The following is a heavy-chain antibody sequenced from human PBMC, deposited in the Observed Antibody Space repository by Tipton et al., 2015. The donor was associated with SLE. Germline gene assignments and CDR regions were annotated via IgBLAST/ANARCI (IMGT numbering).Heavy chain of an antibody. CDR3: ARGLPGSYYYYYYMDV. J-gene: IGHJ6*03. CDR2: IYYSGST. Sequence: TLSLTCTVSGGSISCISYYWSWIRQPPGKGLEWIGYIYYSGSTNYNPSLKSRVTISVDTSKNQFSLKLSSVTAADTAVYYCARGLPGSYYYYYYMDVWGKGTTVTVSS. CDR1: GGSISCISYY. V-gene: IGHV4-61*01. D-gene: IGHD5-12*01.